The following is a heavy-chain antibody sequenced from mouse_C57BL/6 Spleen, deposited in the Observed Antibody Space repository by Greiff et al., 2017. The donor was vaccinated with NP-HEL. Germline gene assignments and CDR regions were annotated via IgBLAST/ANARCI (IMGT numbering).Heavy chain of an antibody. Sequence: QVQLQQSGAELVRPGASVKLSCKASGYTFTDYYINGVKQRPGQGLEWIARIYPGSGNTYYNEKFKGKATLTAEKSSSTAYMQLSSLTSEDSAVYFCARGAVVEAMDYWGQGTSVTVSS. CDR3: ARGAVVEAMDY. D-gene: IGHD1-1*01. V-gene: IGHV1-76*01. CDR1: GYTFTDYY. CDR2: IYPGSGNT. J-gene: IGHJ4*01.